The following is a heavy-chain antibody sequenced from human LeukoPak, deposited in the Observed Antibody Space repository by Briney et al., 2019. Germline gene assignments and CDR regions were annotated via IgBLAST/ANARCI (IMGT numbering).Heavy chain of an antibody. Sequence: ASVKVSCKASGYTFTSYSINWVRQAPGQGLEWMGIINPSGGSTSYAQKFQGRVTMTRDMSTSTVYMELSSLRSEDTAVYYCARTDYGGYKGEFDYWGQGTLVTVSS. CDR2: INPSGGST. V-gene: IGHV1-46*01. J-gene: IGHJ4*02. CDR3: ARTDYGGYKGEFDY. D-gene: IGHD4-17*01. CDR1: GYTFTSYS.